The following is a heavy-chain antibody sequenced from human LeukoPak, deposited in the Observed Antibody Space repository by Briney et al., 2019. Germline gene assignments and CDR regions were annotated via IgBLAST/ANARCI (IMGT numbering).Heavy chain of an antibody. CDR2: SSYSGSA. V-gene: IGHV4-31*03. CDR3: ARYYCASSRCPGVDY. CDR1: GASITSGAYY. Sequence: SETLSLTCTVSGASITSGAYYWTWIRQHPGEGLEWIGYSSYSGSAYYNPSLKSRVTISVDTSKSQFSLKLSSVTAADTAVYYCARYYCASSRCPGVDYWGQGTLVTVSS. J-gene: IGHJ4*02. D-gene: IGHD2-2*01.